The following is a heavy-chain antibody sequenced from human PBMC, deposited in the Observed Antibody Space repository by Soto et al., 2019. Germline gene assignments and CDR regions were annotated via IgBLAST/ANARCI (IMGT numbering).Heavy chain of an antibody. Sequence: QVQLVQSGAEVKKPGASVKVSCKASGYTFTSYGISWVRQAPGQGLEWMGWISAYNGNTNYAQKLQGSVTMTTDTSTSTAYMELRSLISDDTAVYYCARARYNWNYGEYNWFDPWGQGTLVTVSS. CDR2: ISAYNGNT. D-gene: IGHD1-7*01. CDR1: GYTFTSYG. V-gene: IGHV1-18*01. J-gene: IGHJ5*02. CDR3: ARARYNWNYGEYNWFDP.